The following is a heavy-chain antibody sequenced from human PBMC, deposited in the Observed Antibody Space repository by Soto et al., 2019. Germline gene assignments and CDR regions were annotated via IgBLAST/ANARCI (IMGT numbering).Heavy chain of an antibody. D-gene: IGHD6-19*01. J-gene: IGHJ6*02. CDR1: GYTFTSYS. CDR3: ARENVGIAVATGYYYYGMDV. V-gene: IGHV1-3*01. CDR2: INAGNGNT. Sequence: ASVKVSCKASGYTFTSYSMHWARQAPGQRLEWMGWINAGNGNTKYSQKFQGRVTITRDTSASTAYMELSSLRSEDTAVYYCARENVGIAVATGYYYYGMDVWGQGTTVTVSS.